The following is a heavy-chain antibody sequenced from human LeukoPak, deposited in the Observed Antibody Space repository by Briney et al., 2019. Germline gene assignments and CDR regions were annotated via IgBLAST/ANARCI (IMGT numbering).Heavy chain of an antibody. CDR2: IYYSGST. D-gene: IGHD2-21*02. V-gene: IGHV4-59*08. CDR1: GGSIRSHY. CDR3: ARHCGGDCAQYYFDY. J-gene: IGHJ4*02. Sequence: SETLSLTCTVSGGSIRSHYWSWIRQPPGKGLEWIGYIYYSGSTSYNPSLTSRVTISVDTSKNQFSLNLSSVTAADTAVYYCARHCGGDCAQYYFDYWGQGTLVTVSS.